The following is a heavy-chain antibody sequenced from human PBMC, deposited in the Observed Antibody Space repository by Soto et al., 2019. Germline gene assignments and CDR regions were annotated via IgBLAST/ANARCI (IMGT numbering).Heavy chain of an antibody. CDR3: ARDPYSDILVGGPNWFDP. J-gene: IGHJ5*02. Sequence: QVQLVQSGAEVKKPGASVKVSCKASGYTFTSYGISWVRQAPGQGLEWMGWISAYNGNTNYAQKLQGRVTMTTDTSTSTAYMELRSLRSDDTAVYYCARDPYSDILVGGPNWFDPWGQGTLVTVSS. V-gene: IGHV1-18*01. CDR1: GYTFTSYG. D-gene: IGHD2-21*01. CDR2: ISAYNGNT.